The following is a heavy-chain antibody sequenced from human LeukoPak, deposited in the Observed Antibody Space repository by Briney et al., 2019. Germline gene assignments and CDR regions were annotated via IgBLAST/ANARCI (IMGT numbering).Heavy chain of an antibody. CDR2: ISGSGGST. D-gene: IGHD2-2*01. J-gene: IGHJ4*02. CDR1: GFTFSSYW. Sequence: GGSLRLSCAASGFTFSSYWMYWVRQAPGKGLVWVSAISGSGGSTYYADSVKGRFTISRDNSKNTLYLQMNSLRAEDTAVYYCAKESYCSSTSCYRAFDYWGQGTLVTVSS. CDR3: AKESYCSSTSCYRAFDY. V-gene: IGHV3-23*01.